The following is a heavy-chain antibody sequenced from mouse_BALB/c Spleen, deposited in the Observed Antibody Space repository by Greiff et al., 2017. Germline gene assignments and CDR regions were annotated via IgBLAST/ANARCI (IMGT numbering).Heavy chain of an antibody. CDR2: ISYDGSN. CDR3: ARDEDGVFAY. D-gene: IGHD2-3*01. J-gene: IGHJ3*01. V-gene: IGHV3-6*02. Sequence: EVQVVESGPGLVKPSQSLSLTCSVTGYSITSGYYWNWIRQFPGNKLEWMGYISYDGSNNYNPSLKNRISITRDTSKNQFFLKLNSVTTEDTATYYCARDEDGVFAYWGQGTLVTVSA. CDR1: GYSITSGYY.